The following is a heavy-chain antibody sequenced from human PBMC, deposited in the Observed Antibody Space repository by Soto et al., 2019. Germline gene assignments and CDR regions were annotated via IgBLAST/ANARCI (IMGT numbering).Heavy chain of an antibody. V-gene: IGHV5-51*01. CDR3: ERHGLYGIEWDGLDV. J-gene: IGHJ6*02. Sequence: PGEPLKISFKGSGYSFSSYWIGWVRQMPGKVLESMGIIYPGDSDTKYSPSFQGQVTISVDKSISPAYLQWSTLKTSDTAMYYCERHGLYGIEWDGLDVWGQGATVTVSS. CDR1: GYSFSSYW. D-gene: IGHD3-16*01. CDR2: IYPGDSDT.